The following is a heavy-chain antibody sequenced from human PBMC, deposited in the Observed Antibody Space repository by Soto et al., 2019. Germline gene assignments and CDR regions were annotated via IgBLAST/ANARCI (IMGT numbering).Heavy chain of an antibody. V-gene: IGHV4-4*07. CDR1: GDFISNFY. CDR2: ISASGRS. D-gene: IGHD2-8*01. J-gene: IGHJ2*01. Sequence: SETLSLTCTVSGDFISNFYWSWIRQPAGKGLESLGRISASGRSNYNPSLQSRVAMSLDTSKNQLSLRLTSLTAADTAVYFCARGMGRYFDLWGRGTLVTVSS. CDR3: ARGMGRYFDL.